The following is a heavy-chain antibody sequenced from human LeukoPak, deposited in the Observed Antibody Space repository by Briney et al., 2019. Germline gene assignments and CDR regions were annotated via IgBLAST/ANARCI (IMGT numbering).Heavy chain of an antibody. V-gene: IGHV4-34*01. J-gene: IGHJ4*02. D-gene: IGHD3-10*01. CDR3: ARREYYGPDDY. CDR1: GGSFSGYY. Sequence: PSETLSLTCAVYGGSFSGYYRSWIRQPPGKGLEWIGEINHSGSTNYNPSLKSRVTISVDTSKNQFSLKLSSVTAADTAVYYCARREYYGPDDYWGQGTLVTVSS. CDR2: INHSGST.